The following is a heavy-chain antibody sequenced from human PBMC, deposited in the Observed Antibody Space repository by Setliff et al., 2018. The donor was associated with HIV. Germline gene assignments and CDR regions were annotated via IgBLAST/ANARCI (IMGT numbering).Heavy chain of an antibody. Sequence: LSLTCSVSGGSFSGFYWSWIRQPPGKGLEWIGYIYIYNSGSTNYNPSLTSRVTISADTSRNQFSLKLTSVTAADTAIYYCARGVNFDYWGQGTQVTVSS. CDR1: GGSFSGFY. D-gene: IGHD3-3*01. J-gene: IGHJ4*02. CDR2: IYIYNSGST. CDR3: ARGVNFDY. V-gene: IGHV4-59*01.